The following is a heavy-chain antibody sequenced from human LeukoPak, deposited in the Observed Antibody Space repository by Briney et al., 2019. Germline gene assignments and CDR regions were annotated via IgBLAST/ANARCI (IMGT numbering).Heavy chain of an antibody. Sequence: GGSLRLSCAASGLTFSSHALGWVRHTPGKGLEWVSAISGSAGSTYYVDPVKGRFTISRDNSKNTVYLQMNSLRVEDTALYYCARTPTGSYYPGYFDSWGQGTRVTVSS. CDR1: GLTFSSHA. V-gene: IGHV3-23*01. CDR3: ARTPTGSYYPGYFDS. CDR2: ISGSAGST. J-gene: IGHJ4*02. D-gene: IGHD2-15*01.